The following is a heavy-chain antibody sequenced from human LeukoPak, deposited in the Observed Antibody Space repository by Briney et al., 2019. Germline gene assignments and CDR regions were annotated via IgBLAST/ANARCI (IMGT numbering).Heavy chain of an antibody. Sequence: WASVKVSCKASGYTLTGHYIHWVRQAPGQGLEWMGWISPHSGFTMYPQRFQGRVTMTTDTSISTAFLEVRRPRSDDTAAYYCARQTGDDALDIWGQGTMITVYS. V-gene: IGHV1-2*02. CDR2: ISPHSGFT. CDR3: ARQTGDDALDI. D-gene: IGHD7-27*01. CDR1: GYTLTGHY. J-gene: IGHJ3*02.